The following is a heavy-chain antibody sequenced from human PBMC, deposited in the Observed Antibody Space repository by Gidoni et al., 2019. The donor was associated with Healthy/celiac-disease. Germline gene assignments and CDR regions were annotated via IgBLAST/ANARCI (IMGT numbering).Heavy chain of an antibody. CDR3: VKVNPLDTPRFDY. CDR1: GFTFSGYA. V-gene: IGHV3-64D*06. Sequence: EVQLVESGGGLVQPGGSLRLSCSASGFTFSGYAMNWVRQAPGKGLEYVSAISSNGGSTYYADSVKGRFTISRDNSKNTLYLQMSSLRAEDTAVYYCVKVNPLDTPRFDYWGQGTLVTVSS. CDR2: ISSNGGST. D-gene: IGHD5-18*01. J-gene: IGHJ4*02.